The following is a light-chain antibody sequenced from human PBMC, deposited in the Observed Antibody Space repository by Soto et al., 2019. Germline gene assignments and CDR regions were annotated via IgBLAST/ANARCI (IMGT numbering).Light chain of an antibody. V-gene: IGKV1-33*01. Sequence: DIQMTQSPSTLSASVGDRVTIICQASQNINNYLNWYQQKPGRAPKLLIYDASNLEAGVPSRFRGSGSGTDYTLTISSLQPDDFATYYCQQYNSYSFGQGTKVDIK. CDR3: QQYNSYS. J-gene: IGKJ1*01. CDR1: QNINNY. CDR2: DAS.